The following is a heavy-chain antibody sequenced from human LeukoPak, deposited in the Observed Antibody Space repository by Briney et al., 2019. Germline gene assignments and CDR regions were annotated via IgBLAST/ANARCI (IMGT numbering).Heavy chain of an antibody. D-gene: IGHD6-13*01. Sequence: SSETLSLTCTVSNGSISSDTYFWSWIRQPAGKGLEWIGRMSSSGISTYSPSLKSRVTISEDTSKNQFSLNLSSVTAADTAVYYCARGVTAAGPYWYFDLWGRGTLVTVSS. CDR1: NGSISSDTYF. V-gene: IGHV4-61*02. J-gene: IGHJ2*01. CDR3: ARGVTAAGPYWYFDL. CDR2: MSSSGIS.